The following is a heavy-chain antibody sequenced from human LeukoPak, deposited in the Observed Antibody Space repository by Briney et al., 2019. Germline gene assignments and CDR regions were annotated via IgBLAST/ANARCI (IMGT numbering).Heavy chain of an antibody. V-gene: IGHV3-33*01. J-gene: IGHJ4*02. Sequence: GGSLRLSCAAYGFTFSSYGMHWVRQAPGKGLEWVAVIWYDGSNKYYADSVKGRFTISRDNSKNTLYLQMNSLRAEDTAVYYCARDRMVPATAKFDYWGQGTLVTVSS. CDR3: ARDRMVPATAKFDY. CDR1: GFTFSSYG. CDR2: IWYDGSNK. D-gene: IGHD2-2*01.